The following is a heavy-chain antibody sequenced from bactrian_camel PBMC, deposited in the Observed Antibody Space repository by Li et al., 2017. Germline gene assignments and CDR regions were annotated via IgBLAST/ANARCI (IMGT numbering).Heavy chain of an antibody. CDR2: ISTDGTT. D-gene: IGHD5*01. J-gene: IGHJ4*01. CDR3: MTTPEAGTGLVCVIG. V-gene: IGHV3S53*01. CDR1: GFTSNRCG. Sequence: HVQLVESGGGSVQAGGSLRLSCTAPGFTSNRCGMDWYRQAAGKQLERIASISTDGTTEYADSVKGRFTISKDRAEDTVYLQMDSVKPEDTAMYTRMTTPEAGTGLVCVIGRGPGTQVTVS.